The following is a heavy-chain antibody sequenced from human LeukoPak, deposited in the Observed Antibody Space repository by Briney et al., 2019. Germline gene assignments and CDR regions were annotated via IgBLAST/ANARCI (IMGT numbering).Heavy chain of an antibody. Sequence: ASVKVSCKASGYTFTSYYMHWVRQAPGQGLEWMGRINPNSGGTNYAQKFQGRVTMTRDTSISTAYMELSRLRSDGTAVYYCASIKGAAAAGRYYYYYYGMDVWGQGTTVTVSS. CDR1: GYTFTSYY. CDR2: INPNSGGT. D-gene: IGHD6-13*01. CDR3: ASIKGAAAAGRYYYYYYGMDV. V-gene: IGHV1-2*06. J-gene: IGHJ6*02.